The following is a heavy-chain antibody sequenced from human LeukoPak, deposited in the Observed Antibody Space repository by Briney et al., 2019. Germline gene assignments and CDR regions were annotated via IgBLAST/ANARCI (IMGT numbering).Heavy chain of an antibody. V-gene: IGHV4-38-2*01. CDR3: ASAYYDYVWGSPIPAFDI. CDR2: IYRSGST. J-gene: IGHJ3*02. Sequence: SETLSLTCAVSGYSISSGYYWGWIRQPPGKGLEWIGSIYRSGSTYYNPSLKSRVTISVDTSKNQFSLKLSSVTAADTAVYYCASAYYDYVWGSPIPAFDIWGQGTMVTVSS. D-gene: IGHD3-16*01. CDR1: GYSISSGYY.